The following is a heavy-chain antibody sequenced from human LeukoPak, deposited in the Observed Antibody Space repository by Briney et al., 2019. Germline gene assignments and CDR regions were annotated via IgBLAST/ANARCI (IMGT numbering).Heavy chain of an antibody. Sequence: HPGGSLRLSCAASGFIFSSYAMHWVRQAPGKGPVWVSRINGDATSTTYADSVEGRFTISRDNAKSPLFLQMNSLRAEDTGLYYCARKVPYSYWSDAFDIWGHGTMVTVSS. CDR2: INGDATST. J-gene: IGHJ3*02. CDR3: ARKVPYSYWSDAFDI. V-gene: IGHV3-74*01. D-gene: IGHD4-11*01. CDR1: GFIFSSYA.